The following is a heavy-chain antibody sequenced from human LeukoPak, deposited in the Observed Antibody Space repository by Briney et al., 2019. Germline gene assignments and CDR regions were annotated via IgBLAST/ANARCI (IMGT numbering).Heavy chain of an antibody. Sequence: LSLTCTVSGGSISSSSYYWGWIRQPQGKGLEWIESIYYSGSTYYNPSLKILFTISVDTSKNQFSLKLSSVTAADTAVYYCASFNGIVDAFDIWGQGTMVTVSS. CDR1: GGSISSSSYY. CDR2: IYYSGST. J-gene: IGHJ3*02. CDR3: ASFNGIVDAFDI. D-gene: IGHD3-22*01. V-gene: IGHV4-39*01.